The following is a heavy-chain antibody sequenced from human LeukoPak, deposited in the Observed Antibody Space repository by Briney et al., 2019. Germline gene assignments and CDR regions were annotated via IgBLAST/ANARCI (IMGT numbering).Heavy chain of an antibody. V-gene: IGHV3-23*01. CDR2: ISGSGGST. J-gene: IGHJ4*02. CDR3: AKSGRRWELLRNYFDY. D-gene: IGHD1-26*01. CDR1: GFTFSSYA. Sequence: GGSLRLSCAASGFTFSSYAMSWVRQAPGKGLEWVSAISGSGGSTYYADSGKGRFTISRDNSKNTLYLQMNSLRAEDTAVYYCAKSGRRWELLRNYFDYWGQGTLVTVSS.